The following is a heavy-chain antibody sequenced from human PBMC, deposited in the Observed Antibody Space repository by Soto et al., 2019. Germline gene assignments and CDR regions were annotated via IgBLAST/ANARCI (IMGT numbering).Heavy chain of an antibody. CDR1: GYTFTRYG. J-gene: IGHJ6*02. V-gene: IGHV1-18*01. CDR3: AKNGQPPYYYYGLDV. Sequence: QGHLVQSGAEVKKPGTSVKVSCKASGYTFTRYGISWVRQAPGQGLEWMGWISGYNGDTNYAQNPQXXXNXXIDTSTSTAYMELRSLTSDDTAVYYCAKNGQPPYYYYGLDVWGQGTTVTVSS. CDR2: ISGYNGDT. D-gene: IGHD2-8*01.